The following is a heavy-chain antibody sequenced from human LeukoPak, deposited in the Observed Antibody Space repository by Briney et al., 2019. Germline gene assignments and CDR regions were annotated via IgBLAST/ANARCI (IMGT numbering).Heavy chain of an antibody. CDR3: AKDAVWGTIGDY. Sequence: GGSLRLFCAASGFTFRDYYMCWVRQAPGKGLEWVSAISGSGGSTYYADSVKGRFTISRDNSKNTLYLQMNSLRAEDTAVYYCAKDAVWGTIGDYWGQGTLVTVSP. D-gene: IGHD3-16*01. V-gene: IGHV3-23*01. J-gene: IGHJ4*02. CDR2: ISGSGGST. CDR1: GFTFRDYY.